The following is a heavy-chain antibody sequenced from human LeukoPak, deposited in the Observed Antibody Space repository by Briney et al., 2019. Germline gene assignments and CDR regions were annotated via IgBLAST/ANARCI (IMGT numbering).Heavy chain of an antibody. J-gene: IGHJ5*02. CDR3: ATRGITMVRGVIIGWFDP. D-gene: IGHD3-10*01. Sequence: ASVKVSCKVSGYTLTELSMHWVRQAPGKGLEWMGGFDPEDGETIYAQKFQGRVAMTEDTSTDTAYMELSSLRSEDTAVYYCATRGITMVRGVIIGWFDPWGQGTLVTVSS. V-gene: IGHV1-24*01. CDR2: FDPEDGET. CDR1: GYTLTELS.